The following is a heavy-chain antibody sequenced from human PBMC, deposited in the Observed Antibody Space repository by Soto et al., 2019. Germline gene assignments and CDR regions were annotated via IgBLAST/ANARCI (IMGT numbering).Heavy chain of an antibody. V-gene: IGHV3-48*02. CDR1: GFTFSSYS. J-gene: IGHJ6*02. Sequence: PGGSLRLSCAASGFTFSSYSMNWVRQAPGKGLEWVSYISSSSSTIYYADSVKGRFTISRDNAKNSLYLQMNSLRDEDTAVYYCASQQAGLLDAAYYYYGMDVWGQGTTVTVSS. CDR2: ISSSSSTI. D-gene: IGHD3-3*01. CDR3: ASQQAGLLDAAYYYYGMDV.